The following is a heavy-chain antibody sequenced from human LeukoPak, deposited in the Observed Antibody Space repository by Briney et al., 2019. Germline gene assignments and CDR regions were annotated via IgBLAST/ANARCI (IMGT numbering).Heavy chain of an antibody. Sequence: ASVKISCKASGYTFTSYYMHWVRQAPGQGLEWMGIINPSGGSTSYAQKFQGRVTMTRDTSTSTVYMELSSLRSEDTAVYYCAGEGLEMATIWGTGNGAFDIWGQGTMVTVSS. V-gene: IGHV1-46*01. CDR2: INPSGGST. CDR1: GYTFTSYY. CDR3: AGEGLEMATIWGTGNGAFDI. D-gene: IGHD5-24*01. J-gene: IGHJ3*02.